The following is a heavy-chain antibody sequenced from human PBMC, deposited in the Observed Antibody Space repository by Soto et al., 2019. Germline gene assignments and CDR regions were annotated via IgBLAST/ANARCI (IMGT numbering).Heavy chain of an antibody. CDR1: GGSISSYY. CDR3: ARDYCSSTSCLGWFDP. CDR2: IYYSGST. J-gene: IGHJ5*02. D-gene: IGHD2-2*01. V-gene: IGHV4-59*01. Sequence: SETLSLTCTVSGGSISSYYRSWIRQPPGKGLEWIGYIYYSGSTNYNPSLKSRVTISVDTSENQFSLKLSSVTAADTAVYYCARDYCSSTSCLGWFDPWGQRTLLTVSS.